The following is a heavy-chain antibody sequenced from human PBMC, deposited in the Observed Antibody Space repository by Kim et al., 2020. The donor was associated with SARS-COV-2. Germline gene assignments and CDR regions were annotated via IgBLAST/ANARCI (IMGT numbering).Heavy chain of an antibody. CDR2: IYYSGTT. Sequence: SETLSLTCTVSGGSISSYYWNWIRQPPGKGLEWIGYIYYSGTTNYNPSLKSRVTISVDTSKNQFSLKLSSVTAADTAVYYCARGWGLARGFDYWGQGTLVTVSS. D-gene: IGHD3-16*01. CDR1: GGSISSYY. V-gene: IGHV4-59*01. J-gene: IGHJ4*02. CDR3: ARGWGLARGFDY.